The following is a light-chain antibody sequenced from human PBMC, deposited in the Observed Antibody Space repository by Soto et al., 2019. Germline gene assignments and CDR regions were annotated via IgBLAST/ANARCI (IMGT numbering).Light chain of an antibody. CDR2: DAS. J-gene: IGKJ1*01. CDR1: ESVNSNY. V-gene: IGKV3-20*01. CDR3: QQYSNSRT. Sequence: EIVLTQSPGTLSLSPGERATLSCRANESVNSNYLGWYQQRPGQAPRLLVYDASKRATGIPDRFSCSGSGTDFTLTISRLEPEDFAVYYCQQYSNSRTFGQGTKVETK.